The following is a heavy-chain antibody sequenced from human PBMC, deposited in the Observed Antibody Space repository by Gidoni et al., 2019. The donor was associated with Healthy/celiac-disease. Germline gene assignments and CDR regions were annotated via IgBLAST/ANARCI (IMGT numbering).Heavy chain of an antibody. J-gene: IGHJ4*02. CDR3: AKDSANYYDSSGYKDY. CDR2: ISWNSGSI. V-gene: IGHV3-9*01. D-gene: IGHD3-22*01. CDR1: GFTFDDYA. Sequence: AASGFTFDDYAMHWVRQAPGKGLAWVSGISWNSGSIGYADSVKGRFTISRDNAKNSLYLQMNSLRAEDTALYYCAKDSANYYDSSGYKDYWGQGTLVTVSS.